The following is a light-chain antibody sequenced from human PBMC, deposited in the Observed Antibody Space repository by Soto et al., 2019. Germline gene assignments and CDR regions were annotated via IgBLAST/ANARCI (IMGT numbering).Light chain of an antibody. CDR1: SSDIGESNY. V-gene: IGLV2-14*01. CDR2: EAS. CDR3: SSYSSGSTLYV. J-gene: IGLJ1*01. Sequence: QSVLTHPASVSGSPVQSITISCTGTSSDIGESNYVSWYQQHPGRAPLLLIYEASYRPSGVSHRFSRSKFCNTASLTISGLQAEDEADYHCSSYSSGSTLYVFGTGTKVTVL.